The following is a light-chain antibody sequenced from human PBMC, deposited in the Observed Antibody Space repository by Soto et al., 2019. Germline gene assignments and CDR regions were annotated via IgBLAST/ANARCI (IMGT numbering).Light chain of an antibody. J-gene: IGLJ1*01. Sequence: QSALTQPASVSGSPGQSITISCTGTSSDVGSYNLVSWYQQHPGKAPKLMIYEVSKRPSGVSNRFSGSKSGSTASLTISGLQAEDEADYYCCSYAGSSTVFGTGTKVTVL. CDR2: EVS. CDR3: CSYAGSSTV. V-gene: IGLV2-23*02. CDR1: SSDVGSYNL.